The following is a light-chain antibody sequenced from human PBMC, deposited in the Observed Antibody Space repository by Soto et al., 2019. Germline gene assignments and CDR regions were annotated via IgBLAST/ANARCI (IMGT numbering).Light chain of an antibody. CDR2: GVS. J-gene: IGLJ1*01. Sequence: QSALAQPASVSGSPGQSITISCSGTRSDIGSYNYVAWYQQIPGKTPKILIYGVSNRPSGVSSRFSGSQSGNTASLTISGLQAQDEADYYCISYKATSTSYVLGSAPKVTV. V-gene: IGLV2-14*01. CDR1: RSDIGSYNY. CDR3: ISYKATSTSYV.